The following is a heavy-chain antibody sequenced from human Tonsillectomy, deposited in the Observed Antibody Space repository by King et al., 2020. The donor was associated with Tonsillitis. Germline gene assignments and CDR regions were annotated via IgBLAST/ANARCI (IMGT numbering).Heavy chain of an antibody. CDR2: IWYDGKNE. D-gene: IGHD3/OR15-3a*01. V-gene: IGHV3-33*01. J-gene: IGHJ3*02. CDR3: ARADFWYPFDI. Sequence: VQLVESGGGVVQPGRSLRLSCAASGFTFRTSGMHWVRQAPGKGLEWVAVIWYDGKNEYYTDSVKGRFTISRDNSKNTVYLQMNSLTVEDTAVYYCARADFWYPFDIWGQGTMVTVSS. CDR1: GFTFRTSG.